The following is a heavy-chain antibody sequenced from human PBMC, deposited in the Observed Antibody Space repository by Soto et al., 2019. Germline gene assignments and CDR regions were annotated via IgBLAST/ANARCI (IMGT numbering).Heavy chain of an antibody. CDR2: IGDSEGETT. CDR3: ATGYCGGGRCYDLDNWFDS. J-gene: IGHJ5*01. V-gene: IGHV3-23*01. CDR1: GFTFSTYA. D-gene: IGHD2-15*01. Sequence: EVQLLESGGGLVQPGGSLRLSCAASGFTFSTYAMTWVRQAPGKGPEWVSRIGDSEGETTHYADSVKGRFTISRDNAKNPLYLQMNSLRVGDTAIYYWATGYCGGGRCYDLDNWFDSWGQGTRVTVSS.